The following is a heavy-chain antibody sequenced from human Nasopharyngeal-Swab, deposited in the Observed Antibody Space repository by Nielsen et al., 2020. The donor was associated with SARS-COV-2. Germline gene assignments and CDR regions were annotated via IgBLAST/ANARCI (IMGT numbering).Heavy chain of an antibody. V-gene: IGHV1-46*01. Sequence: WVRQAPGQGLEWMGIINPSGGSTSYAQKFQGRVTMTRDTSTSTAYMELSSLRSEDTAVYYCARDGGYCSGGSCSPSNYWGQGTLVTVSS. J-gene: IGHJ4*02. CDR2: INPSGGST. CDR3: ARDGGYCSGGSCSPSNY. D-gene: IGHD2-15*01.